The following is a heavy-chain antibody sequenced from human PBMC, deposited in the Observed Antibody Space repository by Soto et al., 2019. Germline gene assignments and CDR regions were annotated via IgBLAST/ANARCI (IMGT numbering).Heavy chain of an antibody. CDR3: ARDRDDYGSGNYYNRIDF. V-gene: IGHV1-69*01. Sequence: QVQLVQSGAEVKKPGSSVKVSCKASGGIFSTYAISWLRQAPGQGLEWMGGIIPTFGTPNYAQRFKGRVTITADESSSTGYMELSLLRSEDTAVYYCARDRDDYGSGNYYNRIDFWGQGTLVTVSS. J-gene: IGHJ4*02. CDR2: IIPTFGTP. CDR1: GGIFSTYA. D-gene: IGHD3-10*01.